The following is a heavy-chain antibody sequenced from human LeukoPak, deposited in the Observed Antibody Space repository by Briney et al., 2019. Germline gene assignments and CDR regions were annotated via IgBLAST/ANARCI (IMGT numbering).Heavy chain of an antibody. D-gene: IGHD3-22*01. CDR3: ARDGPNYYYDSSGYYYYY. V-gene: IGHV1-18*01. Sequence: ASVKVSCKASGYTFTSYGISWVRQAPGQGLERMGWISAYNGNTNYAQKLQGRVTMTTDTSTSTAYMELRSLRSDDTAVYYCARDGPNYYYDSSGYYYYYWGQGTLVTVSS. CDR1: GYTFTSYG. J-gene: IGHJ4*02. CDR2: ISAYNGNT.